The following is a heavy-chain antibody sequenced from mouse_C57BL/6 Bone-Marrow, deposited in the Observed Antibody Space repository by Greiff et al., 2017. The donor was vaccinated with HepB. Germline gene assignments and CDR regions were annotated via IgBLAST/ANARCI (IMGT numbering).Heavy chain of an antibody. CDR1: GYTFTSYW. CDR2: INPSSGYT. V-gene: IGHV1-7*01. Sequence: VHLVESGAELAKPGASVKLSCKASGYTFTSYWMHWVKQRPGQGLEWIGYINPSSGYTKYNQKFKDKATLTADKSSSTAYMQLSSLTYEDSAVYYCARGVEYDFAWFAYWGQGTLVTVSA. CDR3: ARGVEYDFAWFAY. D-gene: IGHD2-4*01. J-gene: IGHJ3*01.